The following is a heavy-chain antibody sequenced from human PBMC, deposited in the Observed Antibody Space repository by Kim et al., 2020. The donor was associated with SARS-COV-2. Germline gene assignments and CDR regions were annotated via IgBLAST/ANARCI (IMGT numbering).Heavy chain of an antibody. D-gene: IGHD1-26*01. V-gene: IGHV3-72*01. CDR1: GFTFSDHY. CDR2: SRNKANSYTT. Sequence: GGSLRLSCAVSGFTFSDHYMDWVRQAPGKGLEWVGRSRNKANSYTTEYAASVKDRFTISRDDSKNSLYLQMNSLKTEDTAVYFCSRVGWELYGAFDMWG. J-gene: IGHJ3*02. CDR3: SRVGWELYGAFDM.